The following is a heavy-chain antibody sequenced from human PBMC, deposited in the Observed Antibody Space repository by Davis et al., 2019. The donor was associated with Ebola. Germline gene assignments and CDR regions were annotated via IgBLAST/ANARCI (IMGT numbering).Heavy chain of an antibody. CDR2: INHSGST. CDR3: ARRTTSTYYDFWSGYYTSGGFDY. J-gene: IGHJ4*02. Sequence: MPGGSLRLSCAASGFTFSSYSMNWVRQPPGKGLEWIGEINHSGSTNYNPSLKSRVTISVDKSKNQFSLKLSSVTAADTAVYYCARRTTSTYYDFWSGYYTSGGFDYWGQGTLVTVSS. CDR1: GFTFSSYS. V-gene: IGHV4-34*01. D-gene: IGHD3-3*01.